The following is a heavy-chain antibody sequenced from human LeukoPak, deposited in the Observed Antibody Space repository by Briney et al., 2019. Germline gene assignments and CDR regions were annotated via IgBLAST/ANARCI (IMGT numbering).Heavy chain of an antibody. CDR2: MNPNSGNT. V-gene: IGHV1-8*01. CDR1: GYTFTSYD. D-gene: IGHD6-19*01. CDR3: ARGSYSSGLYFQH. J-gene: IGHJ1*01. Sequence: ASVKVSCKASGYTFTSYDINWVRQATGQGREWMGWMNPNSGNTGYAQKFQGRGTITRNTSISTAYMELSRLRSEATAVYYCARGSYSSGLYFQHWGQGTLVTVSS.